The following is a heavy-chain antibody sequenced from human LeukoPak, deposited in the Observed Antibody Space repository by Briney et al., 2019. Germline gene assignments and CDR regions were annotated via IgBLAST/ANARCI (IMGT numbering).Heavy chain of an antibody. V-gene: IGHV4-4*07. D-gene: IGHD4-23*01. CDR2: IYTSGST. J-gene: IGHJ5*02. CDR1: GGSISSYY. Sequence: SETLSLTCTVSGGSISSYYWSWIRQPAGKGLEWIGRIYTSGSTNYNPSLKSRVTMSVDKYKNQFSMKLSSVSAADTAVYYWARGGKWFDPWGQGTLVTVSS. CDR3: ARGGKWFDP.